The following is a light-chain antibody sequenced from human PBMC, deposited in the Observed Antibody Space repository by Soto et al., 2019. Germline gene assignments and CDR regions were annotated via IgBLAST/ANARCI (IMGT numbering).Light chain of an antibody. CDR2: GNS. V-gene: IGLV1-40*01. CDR1: SSNIGAGYD. Sequence: QSVLTQPPSVSGAPGQRVAISCTGSSSNIGAGYDVHWYQQLPGTAPKLLIYGNSNRPSGVPDRFSGSKSGTSASLAITGLQAEDEADYHCQSYDSSLSGFYVFGTGTRSPS. J-gene: IGLJ1*01. CDR3: QSYDSSLSGFYV.